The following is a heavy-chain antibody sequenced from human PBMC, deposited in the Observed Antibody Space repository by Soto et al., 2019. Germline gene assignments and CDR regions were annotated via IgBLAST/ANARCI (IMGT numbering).Heavy chain of an antibody. CDR1: GYTFTNHY. CDR3: ARGCSGGSGGSGVLTV. V-gene: IGHV1-46*01. CDR2: INPGSASR. D-gene: IGHD3-10*01. Sequence: QVQLAQSGAEVKKPGASVKVSCQASGYTFTNHYMHWVRQAPGQGLEWMGAINPGSASRRYAQKFQGTATVASDAPTRTACMVLSCATSDDTVVYCCARGCSGGSGGSGVLTVLGVWTVVTVSS. J-gene: IGHJ3*01.